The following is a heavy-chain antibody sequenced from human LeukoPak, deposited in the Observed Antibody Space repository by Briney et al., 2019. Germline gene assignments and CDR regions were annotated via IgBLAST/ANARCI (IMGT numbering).Heavy chain of an antibody. D-gene: IGHD3-22*01. CDR3: ARGSPLYYYDSSGQKGLDY. CDR1: GDSVSSNSAA. V-gene: IGHV6-1*01. CDR2: TYYRSKWYE. Sequence: SQTLPLTCAISGDSVSSNSAAWNWIRQSPSRGLEWLGKTYYRSKWYEDYAVSVKSRITLNPDTSKNQFSLKLSSVTAADTAVYYCARGSPLYYYDSSGQKGLDYWGQGTLVTVSS. J-gene: IGHJ4*02.